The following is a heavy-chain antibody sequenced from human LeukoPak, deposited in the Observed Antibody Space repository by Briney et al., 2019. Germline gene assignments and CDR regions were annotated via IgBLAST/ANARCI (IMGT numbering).Heavy chain of an antibody. CDR3: ARVPTVGSGGYQFDY. V-gene: IGHV3-48*03. CDR1: GFTFSSDA. CDR2: TSSSGSTI. J-gene: IGHJ4*02. D-gene: IGHD2-15*01. Sequence: PGGSLRLSCAASGFTFSSDAMGWVRQAPGKGLEWVSYTSSSGSTIYYADSVKGRFTISRDNAKKSLYLQMNSLRAEDTAVYYCARVPTVGSGGYQFDYWGQGTLVTVSS.